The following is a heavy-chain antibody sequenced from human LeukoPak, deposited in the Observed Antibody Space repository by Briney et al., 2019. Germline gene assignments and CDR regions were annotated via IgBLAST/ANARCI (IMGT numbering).Heavy chain of an antibody. V-gene: IGHV1-24*01. J-gene: IGHJ3*02. D-gene: IGHD3-3*01. CDR2: FDPEDGET. CDR3: ARAEIFGVVMSAFDI. Sequence: ASVKVSCKVSGYTLTELSMHWVRQAPGKGLEWMGGFDPEDGETIYTQKFQGRATMTEDTSTSTAYMELRSLRSDDTAVYYCARAEIFGVVMSAFDIWGQGTMVTVSS. CDR1: GYTLTELS.